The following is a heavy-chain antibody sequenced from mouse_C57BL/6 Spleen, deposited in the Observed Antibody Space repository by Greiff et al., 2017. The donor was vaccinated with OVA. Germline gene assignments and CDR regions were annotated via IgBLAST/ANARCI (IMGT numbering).Heavy chain of an antibody. Sequence: QVQLQQPGTELVKPGASVKLSCKASGYTFTSYWMHWVKQRPGQGLEWIGNINPSNGGTNYNEKFKSKATLTVDQSSSTAYMQLSSLTYEDSTVYYCARERSTPLFDDWGQGTTLTVSS. V-gene: IGHV1-53*01. CDR3: ARERSTPLFDD. D-gene: IGHD5-1*01. J-gene: IGHJ2*01. CDR2: INPSNGGT. CDR1: GYTFTSYW.